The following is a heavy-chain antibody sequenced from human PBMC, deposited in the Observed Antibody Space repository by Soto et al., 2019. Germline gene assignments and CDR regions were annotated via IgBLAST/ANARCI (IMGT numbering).Heavy chain of an antibody. Sequence: NPSETLSLTCTVSGGSISIRNYYWGWIRQPPGKGLEWIGIIYYTGNTYYNPSLKSRVTISSDTSKNQFSLKLTSVTATDTAVYFCARKGWLGDYGDYGIDYWGQGTLVTVSS. CDR1: GGSISIRNYY. V-gene: IGHV4-39*01. CDR2: IYYTGNT. CDR3: ARKGWLGDYGDYGIDY. J-gene: IGHJ4*02. D-gene: IGHD4-17*01.